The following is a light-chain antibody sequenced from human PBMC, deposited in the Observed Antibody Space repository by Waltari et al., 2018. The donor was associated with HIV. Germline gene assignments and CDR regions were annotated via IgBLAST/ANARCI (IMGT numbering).Light chain of an antibody. J-gene: IGLJ1*01. CDR3: CSYAGSYSYV. CDR1: SSDVGGYDS. Sequence: QSALTQPRSVSGSPGQSVTVSCTEASSDVGGYDSVSWYQQHPGKAPKPIIDDVTKRPSGVPGRFSGSRSGDTASLTISGLQADDEADYYCCSYAGSYSYVFGAGTRVIVL. V-gene: IGLV2-11*01. CDR2: DVT.